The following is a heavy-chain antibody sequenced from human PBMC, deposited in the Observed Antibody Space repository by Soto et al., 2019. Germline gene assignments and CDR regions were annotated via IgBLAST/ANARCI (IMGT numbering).Heavy chain of an antibody. CDR1: GYNFDNYG. CDR3: ARDRGQDDGMAV. D-gene: IGHD5-12*01. CDR2: IWQDGRNK. V-gene: IGHV3-33*01. J-gene: IGHJ6*02. Sequence: QAQLVEGGGDVVQPGMSLRLSWAGPGYNFDNYGMHWVRQAPGKGLEWVAVIWQDGRNKDYADYVKGRFTISRDNSKKTLYLEMNSLSAEDTAVYYCARDRGQDDGMAVWGHETTVTVS.